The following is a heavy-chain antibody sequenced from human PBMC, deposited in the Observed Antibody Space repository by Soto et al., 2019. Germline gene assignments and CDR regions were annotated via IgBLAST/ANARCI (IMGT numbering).Heavy chain of an antibody. CDR2: INAGNGNT. Sequence: QVQLVQSGAEVKKPGASVKVSCKASGYTFTSYAMHWVRQAPGQRLEWMGWINAGNGNTKYSQKFQGSVTITRDTSASTAYMELSSLRSEATAVYYCARDPGYSYGYNWGQGTLVTISS. CDR1: GYTFTSYA. D-gene: IGHD5-18*01. CDR3: ARDPGYSYGYN. V-gene: IGHV1-3*01. J-gene: IGHJ4*02.